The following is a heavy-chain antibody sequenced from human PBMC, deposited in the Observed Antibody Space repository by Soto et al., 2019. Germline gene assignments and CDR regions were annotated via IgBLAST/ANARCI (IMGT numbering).Heavy chain of an antibody. Sequence: GGSLRLSCAASGFTFSSYGMHLVRQAPGKGLEWVAVISYDGSNKYYADSVKGRFTISRDNSKNTLHLQMNSLRAEDTAVYYCAKAIERVVVITYYYYYGMDVWGQGTTVTVSS. V-gene: IGHV3-30*18. D-gene: IGHD3-22*01. CDR3: AKAIERVVVITYYYYYGMDV. CDR1: GFTFSSYG. J-gene: IGHJ6*02. CDR2: ISYDGSNK.